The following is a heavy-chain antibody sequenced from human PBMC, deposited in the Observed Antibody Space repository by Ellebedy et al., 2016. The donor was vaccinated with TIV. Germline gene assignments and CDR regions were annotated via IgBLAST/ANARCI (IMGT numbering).Heavy chain of an antibody. CDR1: RGSTNNYY. V-gene: IGHV4-59*12. J-gene: IGHJ6*02. D-gene: IGHD4/OR15-4a*01. CDR3: GRDPTTDFYGAAPDV. CDR2: MHYSGST. Sequence: SETLSLTXTVSRGSTNNYYWSWIRQSPGKGLEWIASMHYSGSTYYNPSLKSRVTMSVDTSRNQFSLSLTSVTAADTAVYYCGRDPTTDFYGAAPDVWGQGTSVTVSS.